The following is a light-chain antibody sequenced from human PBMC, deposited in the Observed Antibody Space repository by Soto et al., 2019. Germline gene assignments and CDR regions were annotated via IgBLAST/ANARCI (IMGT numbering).Light chain of an antibody. CDR3: AAWDDSLNGQV. V-gene: IGLV1-44*01. Sequence: QSVLTQPPSASGTPGQRVTIYCSGSSSNIGSNTVNWYQQLPGTAPKLLIYSNNQRPSGVPDRFSGSKSGTSASLAISGLQSEDDADYYCAAWDDSLNGQVFGTGTKVTFL. J-gene: IGLJ1*01. CDR1: SSNIGSNT. CDR2: SNN.